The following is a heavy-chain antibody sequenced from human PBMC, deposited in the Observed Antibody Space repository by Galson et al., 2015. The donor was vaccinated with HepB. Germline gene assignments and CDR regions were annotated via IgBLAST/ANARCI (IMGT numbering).Heavy chain of an antibody. CDR2: IPPSGDNT. V-gene: IGHV3-23*01. CDR3: AKVFPEKTDGWYRQALYYFDS. D-gene: IGHD6-19*01. J-gene: IGHJ4*01. Sequence: SLRLSCAASGFPFSYYAMTWVRPAPGKGLEWASAIPPSGDNTYSADSLKGRFTISRDNSKNTVFLQMNSLRADDTAIYFCAKVFPEKTDGWYRQALYYFDSWGHGTRVTVSS. CDR1: GFPFSYYA.